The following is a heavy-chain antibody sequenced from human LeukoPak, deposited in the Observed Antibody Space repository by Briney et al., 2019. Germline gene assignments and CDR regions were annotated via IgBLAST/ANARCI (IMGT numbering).Heavy chain of an antibody. CDR1: VYTFTGYY. CDR3: ARGVSGSYATFDY. CDR2: INPNSGGT. Sequence: ASVKVSCKASVYTFTGYYMHWVRQAPGQGLEWMGWINPNSGGTNYAQKFQGRVTMTRDTSISTAYMELSRLRSDDTAVYYCARGVSGSYATFDYWVQGTLVTVSS. V-gene: IGHV1-2*02. D-gene: IGHD1-26*01. J-gene: IGHJ4*02.